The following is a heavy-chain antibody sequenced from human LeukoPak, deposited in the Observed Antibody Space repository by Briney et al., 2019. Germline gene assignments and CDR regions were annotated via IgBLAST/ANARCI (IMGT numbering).Heavy chain of an antibody. CDR1: GFTFSSYD. CDR2: IGTAGDT. V-gene: IGHV3-13*01. J-gene: IGHJ3*02. CDR3: ARSTASHVYYYDSSGYYAFDI. Sequence: PGGSLRLSCAASGFTFSSYDMHWVRQATGKGLEWVSAIGTAGDTYYPGSVKGRFTISRENAKNSLYLQMNSLRAGDTAVYYCARSTASHVYYYDSSGYYAFDIWGQGTMVTLSS. D-gene: IGHD3-22*01.